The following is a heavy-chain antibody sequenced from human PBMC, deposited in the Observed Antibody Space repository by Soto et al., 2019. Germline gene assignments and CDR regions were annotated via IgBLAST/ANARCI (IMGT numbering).Heavy chain of an antibody. V-gene: IGHV3-7*01. Sequence: PGGSLRLSCAASGFTFSNYWMSWVRQAPGKGLEWVANINQDGSENYYVDSVKGRFTISRDNAKNSLYLQMNSLRAEDTAVYYCATVGGSHWFDPWGQGTLVTVSS. CDR3: ATVGGSHWFDP. J-gene: IGHJ5*02. CDR2: INQDGSEN. CDR1: GFTFSNYW. D-gene: IGHD3-16*01.